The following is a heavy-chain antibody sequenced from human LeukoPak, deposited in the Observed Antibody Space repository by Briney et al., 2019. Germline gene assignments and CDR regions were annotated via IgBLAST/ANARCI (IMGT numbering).Heavy chain of an antibody. Sequence: GEFLKISCKGSGYSFTTYWIGWVRQMPGKGLEWMGITYPGDSDTRYSPSFQGQVTISADKSISTAYLQWSSLKASDTAMYYCARRRAGYCSGGSCQYYFDYWGQGTLVTVSS. J-gene: IGHJ4*02. CDR1: GYSFTTYW. V-gene: IGHV5-51*01. D-gene: IGHD2-15*01. CDR3: ARRRAGYCSGGSCQYYFDY. CDR2: TYPGDSDT.